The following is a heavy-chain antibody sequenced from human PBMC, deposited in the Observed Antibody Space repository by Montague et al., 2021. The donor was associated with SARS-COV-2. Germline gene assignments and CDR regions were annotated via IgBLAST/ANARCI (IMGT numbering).Heavy chain of an antibody. CDR1: GGSVSSGDYS. J-gene: IGHJ5*02. CDR2: IYQSGSA. Sequence: TLSLTCVVSGGSVSSGDYSWSWIRQSPGKGLEWIGYIYQSGSAYYNPSLKSRVTISIDTSNNQFSLNLRSVTAADTGLYYCATGSPPWR. D-gene: IGHD3-10*01. CDR3: ATGSPP. V-gene: IGHV4-30-2*06.